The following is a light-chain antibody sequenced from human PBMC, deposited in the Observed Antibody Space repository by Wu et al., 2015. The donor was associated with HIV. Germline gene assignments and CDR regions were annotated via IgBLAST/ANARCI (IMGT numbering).Light chain of an antibody. CDR1: QSISNF. CDR2: GAS. Sequence: EIVLTQSPATLSLSPGERATLSCRASQSISNFLAWYQQKPGQAPRLLIYGASTRATDIPARFSGSESGTEFTLTINNIQSEDFALYYCQQYNNWPLWTFGQGTKVEFK. V-gene: IGKV3-15*01. J-gene: IGKJ1*01. CDR3: QQYNNWPLWT.